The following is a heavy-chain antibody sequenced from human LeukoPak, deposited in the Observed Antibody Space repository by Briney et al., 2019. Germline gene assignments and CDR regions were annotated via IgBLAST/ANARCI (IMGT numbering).Heavy chain of an antibody. D-gene: IGHD5-12*01. Sequence: GGSLRLSCAVSGFTFSHYAMSWVRQAPGTGLEWVGSLTDSGYATYYADCVKGRLTISRDNSNSTLYLHISGLRDEDTAVYYCARGYSHNSGGWLDPWGQGTLVTVSS. J-gene: IGHJ5*02. CDR1: GFTFSHYA. CDR2: LTDSGYAT. V-gene: IGHV3-23*01. CDR3: ARGYSHNSGGWLDP.